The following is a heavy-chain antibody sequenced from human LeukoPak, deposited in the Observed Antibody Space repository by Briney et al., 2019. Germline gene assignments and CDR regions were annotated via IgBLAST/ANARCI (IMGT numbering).Heavy chain of an antibody. Sequence: SETLSLTCTVSGGSISSYYWSWIRQPPGEGLEWIGYIYYSGSTNYNPSLKSRVTISVDTSKNQFSLKLSSVTAADTAVYYCARQTGSGLFILPGGQGTLVTVSS. J-gene: IGHJ4*02. CDR3: ARQTGSGLFILP. V-gene: IGHV4-59*01. CDR1: GGSISSYY. CDR2: IYYSGST. D-gene: IGHD3/OR15-3a*01.